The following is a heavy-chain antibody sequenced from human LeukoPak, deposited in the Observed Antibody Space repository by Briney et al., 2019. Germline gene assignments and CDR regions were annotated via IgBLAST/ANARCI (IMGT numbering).Heavy chain of an antibody. CDR2: ISSSGSYK. V-gene: IGHV3-21*01. J-gene: IGHJ3*02. CDR3: ARAGYSSSWYGAFDI. Sequence: PGGSLRLSCTTSGFTFRSSSFNWVRQVPGKGLEWVASISSSGSYKYYADSVDGRFTISRDNAKDSLFLQMDSLRAEDTAVYYCARAGYSSSWYGAFDIWGQGTMVTVSS. CDR1: GFTFRSSS. D-gene: IGHD6-13*01.